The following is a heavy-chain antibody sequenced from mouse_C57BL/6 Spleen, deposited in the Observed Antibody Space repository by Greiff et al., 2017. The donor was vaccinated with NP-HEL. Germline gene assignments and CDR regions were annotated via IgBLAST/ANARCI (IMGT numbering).Heavy chain of an antibody. V-gene: IGHV1-82*01. D-gene: IGHD2-4*01. CDR2: IYPGDGDT. CDR1: GYAFSSSW. J-gene: IGHJ2*01. Sequence: QVQLQQSGPELVKPGASVKISCKASGYAFSSSWMNWVKQRPGEGLEWIGRIYPGDGDTNYNGKFKGKATLTADKSSSTAYMQLSSLTSEDSAVYFCARTGGLRSFDYWGQGTTLTVSS. CDR3: ARTGGLRSFDY.